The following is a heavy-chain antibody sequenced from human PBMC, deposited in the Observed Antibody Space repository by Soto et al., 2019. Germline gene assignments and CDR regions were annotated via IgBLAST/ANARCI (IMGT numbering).Heavy chain of an antibody. J-gene: IGHJ4*02. CDR3: ARGPEFYYDILTGHPDY. CDR1: GGSISSSSYY. CDR2: IYYSGST. V-gene: IGHV4-39*01. Sequence: SETLSLTCTVSGGSISSSSYYWGWIRQPPGKGLEWIGSIYYSGSTYYNPSLKSRVTISVDTSKNQFSLKLSSVTAADTAVYYCARGPEFYYDILTGHPDYWGQGTLVTVSS. D-gene: IGHD3-9*01.